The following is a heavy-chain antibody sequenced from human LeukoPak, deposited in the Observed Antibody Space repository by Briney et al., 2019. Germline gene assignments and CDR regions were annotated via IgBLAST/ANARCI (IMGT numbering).Heavy chain of an antibody. Sequence: GGSLRLSCVASGFTFSVYWMSWVRQAPGKGLEWVANIKEDGSEKYYVDSVKGRFTISRDNAKNSLYLQMSSLRAEDTAVYYCARPGLVVNDYWGQGTLVTVSS. CDR3: ARPGLVVNDY. D-gene: IGHD2-15*01. CDR2: IKEDGSEK. V-gene: IGHV3-7*01. CDR1: GFTFSVYW. J-gene: IGHJ4*02.